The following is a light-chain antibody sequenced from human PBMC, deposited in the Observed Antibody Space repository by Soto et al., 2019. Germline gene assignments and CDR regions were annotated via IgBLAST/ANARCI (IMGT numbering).Light chain of an antibody. CDR1: QSVSSRY. J-gene: IGKJ2*01. CDR2: GAS. V-gene: IGKV3-20*01. Sequence: EIVLTQSPGTLSLSPGERATLSCRASQSVSSRYLAWYQQKPGQAPRLLMYGASSRATGIPDRFSGSGSGTDFTLTISRLEPQDFAVYYCQQYGSSPPYTFGQGTKLEIK. CDR3: QQYGSSPPYT.